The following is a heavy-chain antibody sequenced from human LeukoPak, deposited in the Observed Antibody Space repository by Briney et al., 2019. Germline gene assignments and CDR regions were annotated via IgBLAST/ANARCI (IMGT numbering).Heavy chain of an antibody. V-gene: IGHV1-69*04. D-gene: IGHD5-24*01. CDR2: IIPIVGIA. Sequence: GASVTVSCTASGGTFSSYAISWVRQAPGQGLEWMGTIIPIVGIANYAQKFQGRVTITADKSTSTAYMELSSLRSEDTAVYYCARDGEMATIYFDYWGQGTLVTVSS. CDR1: GGTFSSYA. J-gene: IGHJ4*02. CDR3: ARDGEMATIYFDY.